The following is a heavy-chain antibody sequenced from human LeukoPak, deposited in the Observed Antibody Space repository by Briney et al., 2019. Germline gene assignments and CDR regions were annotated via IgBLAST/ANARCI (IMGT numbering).Heavy chain of an antibody. Sequence: GGSLRLSCAASGFTFSSYWMSWVRQAPGKGLEWVANIKQDGSEKYYVDSVKGRFTISRDNAKNSLYLQMNSLRAEDTAVYYCARGWVVVVPAAIGYWGQGTLVSVSS. CDR1: GFTFSSYW. CDR3: ARGWVVVVPAAIGY. J-gene: IGHJ4*02. D-gene: IGHD2-2*02. V-gene: IGHV3-7*01. CDR2: IKQDGSEK.